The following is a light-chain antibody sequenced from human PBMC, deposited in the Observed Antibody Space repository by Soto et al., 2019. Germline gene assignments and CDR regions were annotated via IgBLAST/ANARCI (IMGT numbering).Light chain of an antibody. CDR3: HQYYSIPRT. CDR2: WAS. J-gene: IGKJ1*01. Sequence: DIVMTQSPDSLAVSLGERATINCKSSQSVLHSPTNNNYLAWYQKKPGQPPKLLIYWASTRESGVPDRCSGSGSGTDFTLTINSLQAEDAAVYYCHQYYSIPRTFGQGTKVEIK. V-gene: IGKV4-1*01. CDR1: QSVLHSPTNNNY.